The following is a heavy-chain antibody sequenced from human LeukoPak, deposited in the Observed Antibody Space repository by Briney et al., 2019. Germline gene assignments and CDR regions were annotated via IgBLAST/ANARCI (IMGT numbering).Heavy chain of an antibody. CDR2: IRSKAFGATP. D-gene: IGHD2-15*01. CDR3: TRDCGGRCYEEMDY. CDR1: GFTFSSYS. J-gene: IGHJ4*02. V-gene: IGHV3-49*04. Sequence: GGSLRLSCAVSGFTFSSYSMNWVRQATGKGLEWVGFIRSKAFGATPDYAASVKGRFTVSRDDSKTIAYLQMNNLKTEDTAVYYCTRDCGGRCYEEMDYWGQGTLVTVSS.